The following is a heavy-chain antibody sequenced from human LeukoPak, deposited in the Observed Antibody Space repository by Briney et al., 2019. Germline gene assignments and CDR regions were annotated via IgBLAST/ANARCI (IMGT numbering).Heavy chain of an antibody. CDR1: GGSISSYY. Sequence: PSETLSLTCTVSGGSISSYYWSWLRQPPGKGLEWLGYIYYSGSTNYNPSLKSRVTISVDTSKNQFSLKLGSVNAADTAVYYCARGQALYYDILTGYPLFDYWGQGTLVTVSS. J-gene: IGHJ4*02. D-gene: IGHD3-9*01. CDR2: IYYSGST. CDR3: ARGQALYYDILTGYPLFDY. V-gene: IGHV4-59*01.